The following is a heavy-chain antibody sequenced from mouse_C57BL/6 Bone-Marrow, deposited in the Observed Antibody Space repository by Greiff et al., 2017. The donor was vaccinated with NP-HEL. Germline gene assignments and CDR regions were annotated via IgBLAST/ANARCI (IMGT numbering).Heavy chain of an antibody. CDR3: ATPYYYGSSYVDWYFDV. D-gene: IGHD1-1*01. Sequence: EVKLMESGGGLVKPGGSLKLSCAASGFTFSDYGMHWVRQAPEKGLEWVAYISSGSSTIYYADTVKGRFTISRDNAKNTLFLQMTSLRSEDTAMYYCATPYYYGSSYVDWYFDVWGTGTTVTVSS. CDR1: GFTFSDYG. V-gene: IGHV5-17*01. CDR2: ISSGSSTI. J-gene: IGHJ1*03.